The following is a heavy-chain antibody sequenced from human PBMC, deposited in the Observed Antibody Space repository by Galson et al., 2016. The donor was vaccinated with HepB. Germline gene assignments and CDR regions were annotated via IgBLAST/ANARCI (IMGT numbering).Heavy chain of an antibody. CDR3: ARAFPVSGGWGRPSDF. CDR1: GFTFSSYE. J-gene: IGHJ4*02. V-gene: IGHV3-48*03. Sequence: SLRLSCAASGFTFSSYEMNWVRQAPGKGLEWVSYISSRGNTNYYADSVKGRFTISSDNAKNSLFLQMNSLRAEDAALYYCARAFPVSGGWGRPSDFWGQGTLVTVSS. CDR2: ISSRGNTN. D-gene: IGHD1-26*01.